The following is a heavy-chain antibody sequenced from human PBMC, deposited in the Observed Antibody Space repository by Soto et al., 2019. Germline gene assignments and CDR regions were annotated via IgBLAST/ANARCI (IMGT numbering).Heavy chain of an antibody. CDR1: GGSFSGYY. V-gene: IGHV4-34*01. D-gene: IGHD3-22*01. CDR3: ARGRSASITMIVVGDFDY. CDR2: INHSGST. Sequence: PSETLSLTCAVYGGSFSGYYWSWIRQPPGKGLEWIGEINHSGSTHYNPSLKSRVTLSVDTSKNQFYLKLCSVTAADTAVYYCARGRSASITMIVVGDFDYWGQGTLVTFSS. J-gene: IGHJ4*02.